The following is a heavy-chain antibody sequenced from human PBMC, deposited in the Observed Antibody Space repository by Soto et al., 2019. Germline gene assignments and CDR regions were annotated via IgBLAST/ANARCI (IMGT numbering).Heavy chain of an antibody. CDR1: GYTFTDYY. J-gene: IGHJ4*02. Sequence: QVQLVQSGAEVKKPGASVKVSYKASGYTFTDYYIHWVRQAPGQGLEWMGWINPKNGGTKYVQKFQGRVTMTRDTSIRIAYMELSRLRYDDTAVYYCARGGNSGYYYEWGQGTLVTVSS. D-gene: IGHD5-12*01. CDR3: ARGGNSGYYYE. V-gene: IGHV1-2*02. CDR2: INPKNGGT.